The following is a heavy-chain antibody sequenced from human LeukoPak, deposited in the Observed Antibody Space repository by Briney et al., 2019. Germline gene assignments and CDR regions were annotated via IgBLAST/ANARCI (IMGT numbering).Heavy chain of an antibody. V-gene: IGHV1-8*01. Sequence: ASVKVSCKASGYTFTSYDINWVRQATGQWLEWMGWMNPNSGNTGYAQKFQGRVTMTRNTSISTAYMELSSLKSEDTAVYYCARGPSYVVTFGGVINWFDPWGQGTLVTVSS. CDR1: GYTFTSYD. J-gene: IGHJ5*02. D-gene: IGHD3-16*01. CDR3: ARGPSYVVTFGGVINWFDP. CDR2: MNPNSGNT.